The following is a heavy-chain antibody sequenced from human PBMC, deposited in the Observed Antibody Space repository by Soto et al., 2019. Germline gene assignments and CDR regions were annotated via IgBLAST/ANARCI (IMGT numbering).Heavy chain of an antibody. V-gene: IGHV3-23*01. CDR3: AKGVSQPKEYYFDD. J-gene: IGHJ4*02. CDR1: GFTFTNYA. D-gene: IGHD2-2*01. Sequence: EVQLLESGGGLVQPGGSLRLSCAASGFTFTNYAMGWIRQAPGKGLEWVSGTSGSGGSTYYADSVKGRFTISRDNSKSTLYLQMNSLRAEDTAVYYWAKGVSQPKEYYFDDWGQGTLVTVSS. CDR2: TSGSGGST.